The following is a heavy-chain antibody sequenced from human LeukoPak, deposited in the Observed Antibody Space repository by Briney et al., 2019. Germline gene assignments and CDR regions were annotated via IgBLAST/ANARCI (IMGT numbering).Heavy chain of an antibody. V-gene: IGHV3-66*01. CDR2: LYSGGST. CDR1: GFTVSSSY. D-gene: IGHD3-10*01. CDR3: ARDTIVVRGVQYYYGMDV. Sequence: TGGSLRLSCAASGFTVSSSYMSWVRQAPGKGLEWVSALYSGGSTYYADSVKGRFTISRDNSKNTLYLQMNSLRAEDTAVYYCARDTIVVRGVQYYYGMDVWGQGTTVTVSS. J-gene: IGHJ6*02.